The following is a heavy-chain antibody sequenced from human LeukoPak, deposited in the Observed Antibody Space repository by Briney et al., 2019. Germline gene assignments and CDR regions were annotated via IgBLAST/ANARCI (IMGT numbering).Heavy chain of an antibody. CDR2: IYYSGST. D-gene: IGHD3-10*01. V-gene: IGHV4-39*07. J-gene: IGHJ6*03. CDR3: ARVDVLWFGEHTNYYYYMDV. CDR1: GGSISSSSYY. Sequence: PSETLSLTCTVSGGSISSSSYYWGWIRQPPGKGLEWIGSIYYSGSTNYNPSLKSRVTISVDTSKNQFSLKLSSVTAADTAVYYCARVDVLWFGEHTNYYYYMDVWGKGTTVTISS.